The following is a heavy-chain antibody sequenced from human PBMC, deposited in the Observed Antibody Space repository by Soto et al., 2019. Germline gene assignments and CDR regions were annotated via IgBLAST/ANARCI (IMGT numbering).Heavy chain of an antibody. J-gene: IGHJ4*02. CDR1: EDIFNNFG. D-gene: IGHD2-15*01. CDR3: ARDLTRFCSGGSCPFSM. Sequence: QAQLVQSGAEVKKPGASVKVACTASEDIFNNFGITWVRQAPGQGLEGLGWVSYYNGNTNYAHRLQGRVFMTTDTATSTAYLELRSLTFHDTAVYYCARDLTRFCSGGSCPFSMWGQGTQVIVSS. CDR2: VSYYNGNT. V-gene: IGHV1-18*01.